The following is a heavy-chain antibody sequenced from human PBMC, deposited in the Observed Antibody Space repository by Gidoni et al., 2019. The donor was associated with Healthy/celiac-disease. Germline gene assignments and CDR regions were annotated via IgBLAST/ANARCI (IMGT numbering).Heavy chain of an antibody. CDR1: GYSFTSYW. D-gene: IGHD2-15*01. CDR3: ARPGPYGGNWRDAFDI. J-gene: IGHJ3*02. V-gene: IGHV5-51*03. CDR2: IYPGDSDT. Sequence: EVQLVQSGAEVKKPGESLKISCKGSGYSFTSYWIGWVRQMPGKGLEWMGSIYPGDSDTRYSPSFQGQVTISADKSISTAYLQWSSLKASDTAMYYCARPGPYGGNWRDAFDIWGQGTMVTVSS.